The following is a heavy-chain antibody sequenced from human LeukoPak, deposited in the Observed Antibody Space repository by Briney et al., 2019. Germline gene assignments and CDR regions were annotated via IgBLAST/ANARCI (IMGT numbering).Heavy chain of an antibody. J-gene: IGHJ4*02. CDR2: IYYSGST. V-gene: IGHV4-59*01. CDR3: AGGRWLQLPYY. Sequence: PSETLSLTCTVSGGSISSYYWSWIRQPPGKGLEWIGYIYYSGSTNYNPSLKSRVTIPVDTSKNQLSLHLSSVTAADTAVYYCAGGRWLQLPYYWGQGTLVTVSS. D-gene: IGHD5-24*01. CDR1: GGSISSYY.